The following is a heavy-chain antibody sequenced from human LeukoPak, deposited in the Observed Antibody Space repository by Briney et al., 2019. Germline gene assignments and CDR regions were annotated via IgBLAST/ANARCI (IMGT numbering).Heavy chain of an antibody. CDR1: GGSFSGYY. CDR3: ARGQGIVVVPAAKPFDY. J-gene: IGHJ4*02. D-gene: IGHD2-2*01. Sequence: SETLSLTCAVYGGSFSGYYWSWIRQPPGKGLEWIGEINHSGSTNYNPSLKSRVTISVDTSKNQFSLKLSSATAADTAVYYCARGQGIVVVPAAKPFDYWGQGTLVTVSS. V-gene: IGHV4-34*01. CDR2: INHSGST.